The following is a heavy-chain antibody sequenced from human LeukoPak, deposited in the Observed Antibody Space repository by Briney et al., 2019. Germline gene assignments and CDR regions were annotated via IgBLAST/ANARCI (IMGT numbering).Heavy chain of an antibody. V-gene: IGHV3-21*01. CDR3: ARAGWELYRYAFDI. CDR2: ISSSSSYI. D-gene: IGHD1-26*01. J-gene: IGHJ3*02. Sequence: GGSLRLSCAASGFTFSSYSMNWVRQAPGKGLEWVSSISSSSSYIYYADSVKGRFTISRDNAKNSLYLQMNSLRAEDTAVYYCARAGWELYRYAFDIWGQGTMVTVSS. CDR1: GFTFSSYS.